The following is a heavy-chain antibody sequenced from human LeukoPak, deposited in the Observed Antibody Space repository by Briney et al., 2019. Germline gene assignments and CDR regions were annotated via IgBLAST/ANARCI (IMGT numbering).Heavy chain of an antibody. CDR2: ISNIGST. Sequence: SETLSLTCTVSGASISSYFWTWIRQSPGKGLEWIGYISNIGSTNYNPSLKSRVTISGDTSKNQFSLKLSSVTAADTAVYYCACLTTADAFDIWGQGTMVTVSS. CDR3: ACLTTADAFDI. J-gene: IGHJ3*02. V-gene: IGHV4-59*01. CDR1: GASISSYF. D-gene: IGHD3-22*01.